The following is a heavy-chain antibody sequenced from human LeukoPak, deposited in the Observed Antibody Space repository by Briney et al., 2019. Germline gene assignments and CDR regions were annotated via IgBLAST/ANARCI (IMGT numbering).Heavy chain of an antibody. Sequence: ASVTVSCKASGYTFTSYDINWVRQATGQGLEWMGWMNPNSGNTGYAQKFQGRVTMTRNTSISTAYMELSSLRSEDTAVYYCVEATDYYGMDVWGQGTTVTVSS. V-gene: IGHV1-8*01. CDR3: VEATDYYGMDV. J-gene: IGHJ6*02. D-gene: IGHD1-26*01. CDR2: MNPNSGNT. CDR1: GYTFTSYD.